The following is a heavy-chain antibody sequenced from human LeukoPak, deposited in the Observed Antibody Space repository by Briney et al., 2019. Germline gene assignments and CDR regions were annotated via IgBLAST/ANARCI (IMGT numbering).Heavy chain of an antibody. CDR2: VYKDGSIT. Sequence: PGGSLRLSCAASGFPFSNYWMHWVRQAPGKGPEWVARVYKDGSITNYADSVKGRFTISRDNSKNTLYLQMNSVGVEDTAVYYCARVWFGYFFQWGQGALVTVSS. V-gene: IGHV3-74*01. J-gene: IGHJ4*02. CDR1: GFPFSNYW. D-gene: IGHD3-10*01. CDR3: ARVWFGYFFQ.